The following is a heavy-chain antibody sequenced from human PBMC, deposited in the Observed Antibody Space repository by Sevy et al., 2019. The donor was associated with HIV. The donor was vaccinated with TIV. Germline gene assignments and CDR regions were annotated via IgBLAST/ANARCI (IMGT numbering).Heavy chain of an antibody. CDR2: IRYDGSTR. J-gene: IGHJ3*02. Sequence: GSLRLSCAASGFSFSAYGMHWVRQAPGKGLEWVTFIRYDGSTRYYADSVKGRFTISRDNLRSTLYLEMNSLRAEDTAVYYRVKGLGMVQGALLSDDTWGQGTMVTVSS. V-gene: IGHV3-30*02. CDR3: VKGLGMVQGALLSDDT. D-gene: IGHD3-10*01. CDR1: GFSFSAYG.